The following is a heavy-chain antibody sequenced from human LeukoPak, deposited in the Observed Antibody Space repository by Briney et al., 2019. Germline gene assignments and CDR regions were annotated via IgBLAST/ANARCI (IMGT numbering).Heavy chain of an antibody. Sequence: GGSLRLSCAASGFTFSSYAMHWVRQAPGKGLEWVAVISYDGSNKYYADSVKGRFTISRDNSKNTLYLQMNSLRAEDTAVYYCAKESHLDYYGSGSPIDYWGQGTLVTVSS. V-gene: IGHV3-30-3*01. CDR2: ISYDGSNK. D-gene: IGHD3-10*01. J-gene: IGHJ4*02. CDR3: AKESHLDYYGSGSPIDY. CDR1: GFTFSSYA.